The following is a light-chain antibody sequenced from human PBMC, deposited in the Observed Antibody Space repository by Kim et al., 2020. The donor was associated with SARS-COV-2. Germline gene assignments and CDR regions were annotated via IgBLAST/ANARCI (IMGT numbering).Light chain of an antibody. CDR1: QNVNSN. Sequence: EIAMTQSPATLSVSPGERATLSCRASQNVNSNLVWYQQKPGQAPRLLIYGASARATGIPDRFSGSGSGTEFTLTIRSLQPEDFAIYYCQQYNNWPRTFGGGTKLEI. V-gene: IGKV3-15*01. CDR3: QQYNNWPRT. J-gene: IGKJ4*01. CDR2: GAS.